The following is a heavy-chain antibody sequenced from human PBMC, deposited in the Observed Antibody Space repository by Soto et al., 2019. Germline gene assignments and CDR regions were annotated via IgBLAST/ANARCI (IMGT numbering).Heavy chain of an antibody. CDR1: GFTFSGSA. CDR2: IRSKANSYAT. Sequence: EVQLVESGGGLVQPGGSLKLSCAASGFTFSGSAMHWVRQASGKGLEWVGRIRSKANSYATAYAASVKGRFTISRDDSKNTAYLQMNSLKTEDTAVYYCTRPLNTYCGGDCSPLDIRGQGTMVTVSS. CDR3: TRPLNTYCGGDCSPLDI. V-gene: IGHV3-73*02. J-gene: IGHJ3*02. D-gene: IGHD2-21*02.